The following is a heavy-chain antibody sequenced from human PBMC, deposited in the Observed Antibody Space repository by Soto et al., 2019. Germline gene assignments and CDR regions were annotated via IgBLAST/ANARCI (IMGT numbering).Heavy chain of an antibody. CDR1: GFTFSSFA. V-gene: IGHV3-23*01. CDR3: AKVTIGGSYYYGMDV. CDR2: ISDSDGNT. D-gene: IGHD3-10*01. Sequence: GGSLRLSCAASGFTFSSFAMTWVRQAPGKGLEWVSCISDSDGNTYYADSLKGRFTISRDNSKNTLFLQMSSLRAEDTAVYYCAKVTIGGSYYYGMDVWGQGTTVTVSS. J-gene: IGHJ6*02.